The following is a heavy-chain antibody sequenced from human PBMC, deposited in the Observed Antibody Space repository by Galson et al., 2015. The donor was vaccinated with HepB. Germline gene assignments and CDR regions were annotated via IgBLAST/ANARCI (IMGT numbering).Heavy chain of an antibody. CDR3: AKVFIGSGSHYDDGFDV. CDR1: GFSFSTYT. J-gene: IGHJ3*01. D-gene: IGHD3-10*01. V-gene: IGHV3-21*01. Sequence: SLRLSCAASGFSFSTYTMNWVRQAPGKGLEWVASISTTANHIYYAGSVQGRFTISRDNSKNTLYLQMNSLRVEDTALYYCAKVFIGSGSHYDDGFDVWGQGTMVIVSP. CDR2: ISTTANHI.